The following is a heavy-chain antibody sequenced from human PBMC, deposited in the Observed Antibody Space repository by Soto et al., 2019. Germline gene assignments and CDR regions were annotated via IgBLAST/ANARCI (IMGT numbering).Heavy chain of an antibody. Sequence: QVQLVQPGAEVKKPGSSVKVSCKASGGTFSRYVISWVRQAPGQVLEWMGGIIPIFGTTSYAQKFQGRFTSTAYVSTTTVYMELRSLRYEDTAVYYCATEHRPYHGTAAAGTLGGFDHWGQGTLVTVSS. J-gene: IGHJ5*02. CDR2: IIPIFGTT. CDR1: GGTFSRYV. V-gene: IGHV1-69*01. D-gene: IGHD6-13*01. CDR3: ATEHRPYHGTAAAGTLGGFDH.